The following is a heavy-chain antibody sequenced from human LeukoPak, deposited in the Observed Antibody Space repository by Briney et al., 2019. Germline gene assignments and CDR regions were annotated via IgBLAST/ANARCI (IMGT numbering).Heavy chain of an antibody. V-gene: IGHV4-39*01. CDR3: ARPGYERYDFWSGYPRPAGYFDY. CDR2: IYYSGST. Sequence: SETLSLTCTVSGGSISSSSYYWGWIRQPPGKGLEWIGSIYYSGSTYYNPSLKSRVTISVDTSKNQFSLKLSSVTAADTAVYYCARPGYERYDFWSGYPRPAGYFDYWGQGTLVTVSS. CDR1: GGSISSSSYY. J-gene: IGHJ4*02. D-gene: IGHD3-3*01.